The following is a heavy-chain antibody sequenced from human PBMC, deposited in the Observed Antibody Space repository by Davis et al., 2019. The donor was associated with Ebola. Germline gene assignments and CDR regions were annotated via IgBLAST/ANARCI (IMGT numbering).Heavy chain of an antibody. CDR3: AREIVVVVAATGYYYYGMDV. V-gene: IGHV1-18*04. Sequence: ASVKVSCKASGYTFTSYGISWVRQAPGQGLEWMGWISAYNGNTNYAQKLQGRVTMTTGTSTSTAYMELRSLRSEDTAVYYCAREIVVVVAATGYYYYGMDVWGKGTTVTVSS. D-gene: IGHD2-15*01. J-gene: IGHJ6*04. CDR1: GYTFTSYG. CDR2: ISAYNGNT.